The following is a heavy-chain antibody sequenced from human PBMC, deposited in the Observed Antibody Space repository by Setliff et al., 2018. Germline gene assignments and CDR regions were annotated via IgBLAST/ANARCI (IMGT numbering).Heavy chain of an antibody. CDR1: GDSISSGDYF. CDR3: AREVGTSTSSDSFDV. Sequence: SETLSLTCTVSGDSISSGDYFWSWIRQPPGKGLEWIAYIYHSGSAYYNPSLKSRVTMSVDTSKNQFSLHLTSVPAADTAVYYCAREVGTSTSSDSFDVWGQGMMGTVS. CDR2: IYHSGSA. D-gene: IGHD1-26*01. V-gene: IGHV4-30-4*08. J-gene: IGHJ3*01.